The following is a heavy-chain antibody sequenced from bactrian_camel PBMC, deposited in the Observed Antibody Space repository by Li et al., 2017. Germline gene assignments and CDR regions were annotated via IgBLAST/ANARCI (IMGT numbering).Heavy chain of an antibody. CDR3: AAVEGRCYGLGTPQAAY. CDR1: GYAARQKC. J-gene: IGHJ4*01. CDR2: IYSGDGST. Sequence: DVQLVESGGGSVQAGGSLRLSCTASGYAARQKCMGWFRQAPGKERETVGHIYSGDGSTEYADSVLGRFTISQDNARNTLYLQMNSLKPEDTAIYYCAAVEGRCYGLGTPQAAYWSQGTQVTVS. D-gene: IGHD5*01. V-gene: IGHV3S31*01.